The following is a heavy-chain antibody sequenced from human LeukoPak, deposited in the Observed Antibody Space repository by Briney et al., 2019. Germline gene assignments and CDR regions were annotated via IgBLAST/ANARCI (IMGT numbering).Heavy chain of an antibody. CDR3: ARVSGKQSSSWYAFDI. Sequence: GWALRLSCAASAFTFSSYEMNWVRQAPGKGLEWVSYISTGGTMYYADSVKGRFTISRDNAKSSLYLQMDSLRAEDTAVYYCARVSGKQSSSWYAFDIWGQGTMVTVSS. V-gene: IGHV3-48*03. D-gene: IGHD6-13*01. CDR2: ISTGGTM. CDR1: AFTFSSYE. J-gene: IGHJ3*02.